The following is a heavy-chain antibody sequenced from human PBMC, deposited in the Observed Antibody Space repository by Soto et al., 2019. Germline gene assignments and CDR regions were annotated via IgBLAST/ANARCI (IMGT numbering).Heavy chain of an antibody. CDR2: ISAYNGNT. D-gene: IGHD2-21*01. J-gene: IGHJ4*02. CDR1: GYTFTSYG. CDR3: ARLSTRGPFIVVGLPDY. Sequence: QVQLVQSGAEVKKPGASVKVSCKASGYTFTSYGISWVRQAPGQGLEWMGWISAYNGNTNYAQKLQGRVTMTTDTSTSTAYMELRSLRSDDTALYYCARLSTRGPFIVVGLPDYWGQGTLVTVSS. V-gene: IGHV1-18*01.